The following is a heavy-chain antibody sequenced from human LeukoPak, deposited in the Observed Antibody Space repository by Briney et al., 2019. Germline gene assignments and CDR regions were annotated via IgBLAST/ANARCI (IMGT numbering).Heavy chain of an antibody. CDR2: SYYSGST. D-gene: IGHD6-25*01. CDR3: ARALLPSSDSSVDN. J-gene: IGHJ4*02. V-gene: IGHV4-59*08. CDR1: GGSISSYY. Sequence: SETLSLTCTVSGGSISSYYWSWIRQPPGKGLEWIGYSYYSGSTNYNPSLKSRVTISLHTSKNQFSLRLSSVTAADTAVYYCARALLPSSDSSVDNSGQGTLVTASS.